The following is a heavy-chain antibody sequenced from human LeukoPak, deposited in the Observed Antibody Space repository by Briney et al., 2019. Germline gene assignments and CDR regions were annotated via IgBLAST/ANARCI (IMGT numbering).Heavy chain of an antibody. Sequence: GASVKVSCKASGGTFSSYAISWVRQAPGQGLEWMGGIIPIFGTANYAQKFQGRVTITTDESTSTAYMELSSLRSEDTAVYYCARGIVVVPAATFGGSYFHFDYWGQGTLVTVSS. D-gene: IGHD2-2*01. CDR2: IIPIFGTA. V-gene: IGHV1-69*05. CDR1: GGTFSSYA. CDR3: ARGIVVVPAATFGGSYFHFDY. J-gene: IGHJ4*02.